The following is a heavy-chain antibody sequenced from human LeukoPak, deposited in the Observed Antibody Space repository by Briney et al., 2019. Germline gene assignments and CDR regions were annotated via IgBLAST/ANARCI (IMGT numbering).Heavy chain of an antibody. D-gene: IGHD1-1*01. V-gene: IGHV3-23*01. CDR1: GFTFSSYA. Sequence: AGGSLRLSCAASGFTFSSYAMSWVRQAPGKGLEWVSAISGSGGSTYYADSVKGRFTISRDNSKNTLYLQMNSPRAEDTAVYYCAIQPPTGTTRDWFDPWGQGTLVTVSS. J-gene: IGHJ5*02. CDR2: ISGSGGST. CDR3: AIQPPTGTTRDWFDP.